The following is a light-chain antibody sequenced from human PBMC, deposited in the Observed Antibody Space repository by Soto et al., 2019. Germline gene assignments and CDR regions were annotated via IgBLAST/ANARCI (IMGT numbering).Light chain of an antibody. J-gene: IGLJ1*01. Sequence: HSALTQPASVSGSPGQSITISCTGTSSDVGGYNYVSWYQQHPGKAPKLIVYEASNRPSGVPDRFSGSKSGNTASLTISGLQAADEADYYCSLYTSENTYVFGTGTKVTVL. CDR2: EAS. CDR1: SSDVGGYNY. CDR3: SLYTSENTYV. V-gene: IGLV2-14*01.